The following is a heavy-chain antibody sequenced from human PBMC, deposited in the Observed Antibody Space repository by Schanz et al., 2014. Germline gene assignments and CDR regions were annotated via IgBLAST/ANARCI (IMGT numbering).Heavy chain of an antibody. J-gene: IGHJ3*02. CDR2: ISDSGDTA. D-gene: IGHD3-10*01. Sequence: DVQLLESGGGLVQPGGSLRLSCAASGFTFTNYAMSWVRQAPGKGLEWVPLISDSGDTAYYADSVKGRFTISRDNFKGALYLQMSSLRAEDTAVYYCAKGRFGELSAFDIWGQGTRVTVSS. V-gene: IGHV3-23*01. CDR3: AKGRFGELSAFDI. CDR1: GFTFTNYA.